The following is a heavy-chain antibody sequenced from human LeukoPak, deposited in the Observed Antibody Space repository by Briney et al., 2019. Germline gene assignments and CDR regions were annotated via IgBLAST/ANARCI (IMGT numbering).Heavy chain of an antibody. J-gene: IGHJ4*02. CDR1: GGTFSSYA. Sequence: SVKVSCKASGGTFSSYAISWVRQAPGQGLEWMGGIIPIFGTANYAQKFQGRVTITADESTSTAYMELSSLRSEDTAVYYCARASRDYVWGSYRYFDYWGQGTLVTVSS. CDR3: ARASRDYVWGSYRYFDY. D-gene: IGHD3-16*02. CDR2: IIPIFGTA. V-gene: IGHV1-69*13.